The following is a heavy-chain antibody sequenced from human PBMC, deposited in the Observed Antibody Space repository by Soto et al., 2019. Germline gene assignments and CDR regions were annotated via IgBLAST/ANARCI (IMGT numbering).Heavy chain of an antibody. CDR2: IWYHGSNK. CDR1: GFTFSSYG. Sequence: QVQLVETGGGVVQPGRSLRLSCAASGFTFSSYGMHWVRQAPGKGLEWVAVIWYHGSNKYYAASVKGRFTISRDNSKNSLYLQINSMRAYDTAVYYCARSSYDFSHFDYWGQGTLVTVSS. CDR3: ARSSYDFSHFDY. D-gene: IGHD3-3*01. V-gene: IGHV3-33*01. J-gene: IGHJ4*02.